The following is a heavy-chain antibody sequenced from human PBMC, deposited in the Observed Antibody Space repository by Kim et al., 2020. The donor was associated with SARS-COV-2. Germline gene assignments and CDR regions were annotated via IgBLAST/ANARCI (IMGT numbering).Heavy chain of an antibody. Sequence: LKSRVTISDDTAKNQVALKLSSVTAADTAVYYCARVDCSGGSCYSSPFDYWGQGTLVTVSS. D-gene: IGHD2-15*01. V-gene: IGHV4-34*01. J-gene: IGHJ4*02. CDR3: ARVDCSGGSCYSSPFDY.